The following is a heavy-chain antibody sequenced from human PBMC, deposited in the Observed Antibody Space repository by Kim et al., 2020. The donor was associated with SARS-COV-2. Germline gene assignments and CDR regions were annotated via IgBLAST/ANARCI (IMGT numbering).Heavy chain of an antibody. Sequence: ASVKVSCKASGYTFTSYGISWVRQAPGQGLEWMGWISAYNGNTNYAQKLQGRVTMTTDTSTSTAYMELRSLRSDDTAVYYCARAAPFGVVIIPVLPYDYWGQGTLVTVSS. CDR1: GYTFTSYG. CDR3: ARAAPFGVVIIPVLPYDY. V-gene: IGHV1-18*04. CDR2: ISAYNGNT. D-gene: IGHD3-3*01. J-gene: IGHJ4*02.